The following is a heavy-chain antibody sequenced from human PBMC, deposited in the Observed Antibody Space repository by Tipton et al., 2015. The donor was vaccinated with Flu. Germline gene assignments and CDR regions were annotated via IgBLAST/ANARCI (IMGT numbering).Heavy chain of an antibody. J-gene: IGHJ6*02. Sequence: GLVKPSETLSLTCTVSDDSITFYYWSWVRQPPGKGLEWIGYIYSSGSTNYNPSLRGRVTISVDTSKNQLSLRLSSVTAADTAVYYCARARAPYYYYAMDDWGHGTTVTFSS. V-gene: IGHV4-59*01. CDR3: ARARAPYYYYAMDD. D-gene: IGHD3-10*01. CDR1: DDSITFYY. CDR2: IYSSGST.